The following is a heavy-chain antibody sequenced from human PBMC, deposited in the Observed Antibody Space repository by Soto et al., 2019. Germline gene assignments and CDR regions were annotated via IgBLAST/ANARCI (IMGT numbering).Heavy chain of an antibody. J-gene: IGHJ4*02. CDR2: ISYSGTT. V-gene: IGHV4-31*03. CDR3: ARRAVGSGREFDY. CDR1: GGSISSGAYY. Sequence: SETLSLTCTVSGGSISSGAYYWSWIRQHPGKGLEWIGYISYSGTTYYNTSLGSRVIMSIDTSKSQFSLILTSVTAADTAVYYCARRAVGSGREFDYWGQGTLVTVSS. D-gene: IGHD3-10*01.